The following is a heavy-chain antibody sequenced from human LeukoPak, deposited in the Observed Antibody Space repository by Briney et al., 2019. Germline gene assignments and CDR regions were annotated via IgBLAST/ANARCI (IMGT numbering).Heavy chain of an antibody. CDR3: AKDPVTMVRGVIIPPDY. Sequence: GGSLRLSCAASGFTFSSYGMHWVRQAPGKGLEWVAFIRYDGSNKYYADSVTGRFTISRDNSKNTLYLQMNSLRAEDTAVYYCAKDPVTMVRGVIIPPDYWGQGTLVTVSS. D-gene: IGHD3-10*01. CDR2: IRYDGSNK. J-gene: IGHJ4*02. V-gene: IGHV3-30*02. CDR1: GFTFSSYG.